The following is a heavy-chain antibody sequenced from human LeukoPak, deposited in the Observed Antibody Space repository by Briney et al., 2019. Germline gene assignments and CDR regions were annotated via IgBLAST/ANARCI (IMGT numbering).Heavy chain of an antibody. CDR1: GFTFSSYS. J-gene: IGHJ4*02. CDR2: ISSSSSTI. V-gene: IGHV3-48*01. D-gene: IGHD6-13*01. Sequence: GGSLRLSCAASGFTFSSYSMNWVRQAPGKGLEWVSYISSSSSTIYYADSVKGRFTISRDNAKNSLYLQMNSLRPEDTAVYYCARDLGQQQRIADDKWGQGTLVTVSS. CDR3: ARDLGQQQRIADDK.